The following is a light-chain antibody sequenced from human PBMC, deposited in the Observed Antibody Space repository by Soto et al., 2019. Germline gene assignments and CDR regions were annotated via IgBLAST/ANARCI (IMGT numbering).Light chain of an antibody. CDR2: EVS. V-gene: IGLV2-8*01. J-gene: IGLJ2*01. CDR3: SSYAGINTVV. Sequence: QSALTQPPSASGSPGQSVTIACTGTSSDVGNYNYVSWYQQHPGKAPKLIIYEVSIRPSGVPDRFSGSKSGNTASLTVSGLQAEDEADYYCSSYAGINTVVFGGGTKLTVL. CDR1: SSDVGNYNY.